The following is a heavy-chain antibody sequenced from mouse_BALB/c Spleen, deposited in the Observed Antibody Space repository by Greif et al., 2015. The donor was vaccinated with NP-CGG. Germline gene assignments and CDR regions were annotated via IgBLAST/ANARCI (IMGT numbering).Heavy chain of an antibody. D-gene: IGHD1-1*01. Sequence: VQLQQSGAELVWPGSSVKISCKASGYAFSSYWMNWVKQRPGQGLEWIGQIYPGDGDTSYNGKFKGKATLTADKSSSTAYMQLSSLTSEDSAVYFCARSLFTTVMDYWGQGTSVTVSS. J-gene: IGHJ4*01. CDR3: ARSLFTTVMDY. V-gene: IGHV1-80*01. CDR1: GYAFSSYW. CDR2: IYPGDGDT.